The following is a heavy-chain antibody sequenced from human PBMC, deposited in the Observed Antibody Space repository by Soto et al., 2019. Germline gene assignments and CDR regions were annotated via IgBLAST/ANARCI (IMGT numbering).Heavy chain of an antibody. V-gene: IGHV1-18*01. CDR1: GYTFSSYG. CDR3: ARYYDILTGSREVDY. CDR2: ISAYNGNT. J-gene: IGHJ4*02. Sequence: GGPVKVSCKASGYTFSSYGISWGGQAPGQGLEWMGWISAYNGNTNYAQKLQGRVTMTTDTSTSTAYMELRSLRSDDTAVYYCARYYDILTGSREVDYWGQGTLVTVSS. D-gene: IGHD3-9*01.